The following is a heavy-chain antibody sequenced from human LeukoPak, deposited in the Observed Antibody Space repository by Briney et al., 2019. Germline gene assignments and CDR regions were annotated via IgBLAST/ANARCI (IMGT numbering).Heavy chain of an antibody. V-gene: IGHV1-69*06. Sequence: SVKVSCKASGGTFSSYAISWVRQAPGQGLEWMGGIIPIFGTANYAQKFQGRVTITADKSTSTAYMELSSLRSEDTAVYYCARGRCQGGDCYGLDYWGQGTLVTVSS. D-gene: IGHD2-21*02. J-gene: IGHJ4*02. CDR2: IIPIFGTA. CDR1: GGTFSSYA. CDR3: ARGRCQGGDCYGLDY.